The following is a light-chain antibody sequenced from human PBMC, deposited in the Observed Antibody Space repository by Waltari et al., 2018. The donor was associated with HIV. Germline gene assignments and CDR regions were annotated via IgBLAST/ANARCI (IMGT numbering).Light chain of an antibody. CDR2: RAS. CDR3: QQYNTNSPRT. J-gene: IGKJ1*01. Sequence: DIQMTQSPSTLSASVGDRVTITCRPSQSTSGWLAWYQQKPGKAPKLLNYRASSLESGVPSRFSGSGSVSEFTLTSSSLQPDDFATYYCQQYNTNSPRTFGQGTKVEIK. CDR1: QSTSGW. V-gene: IGKV1-5*03.